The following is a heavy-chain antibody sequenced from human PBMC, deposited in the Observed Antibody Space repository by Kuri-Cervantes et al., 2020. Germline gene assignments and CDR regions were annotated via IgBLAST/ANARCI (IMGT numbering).Heavy chain of an antibody. J-gene: IGHJ3*02. Sequence: KVSCKGSGYSFTSYWIGWVRQMPGKGLEWMGIIYPGDSDTRYSPSFQGQVTISADKSISTAYLQWSSLKASDTAMYYCARTICSGGSCYDAFDIWGQGTMVTVSS. CDR2: IYPGDSDT. V-gene: IGHV5-51*01. D-gene: IGHD2-15*01. CDR3: ARTICSGGSCYDAFDI. CDR1: GYSFTSYW.